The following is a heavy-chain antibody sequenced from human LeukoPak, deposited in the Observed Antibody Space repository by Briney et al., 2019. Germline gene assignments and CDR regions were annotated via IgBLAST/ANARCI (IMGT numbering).Heavy chain of an antibody. J-gene: IGHJ5*02. V-gene: IGHV1-69*05. Sequence: SVKVSCKASGGTFSSYAISWVRQAPGQGLEWMGGIIPIFGTANYAQKFQGRVTITTDESTSTAYMELTSLRSEDTAVYYCARLLGRFLEWLRFDPWGQGTLVTVSS. CDR2: IIPIFGTA. D-gene: IGHD3-3*01. CDR1: GGTFSSYA. CDR3: ARLLGRFLEWLRFDP.